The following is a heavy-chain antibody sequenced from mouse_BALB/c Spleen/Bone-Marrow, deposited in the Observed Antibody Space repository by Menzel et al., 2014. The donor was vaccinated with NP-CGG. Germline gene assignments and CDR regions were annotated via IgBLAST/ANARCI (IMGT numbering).Heavy chain of an antibody. CDR2: IHPNSGNT. V-gene: IGHV1S130*01. CDR3: ARHHRYAYYFDY. CDR1: GYTFTSSW. J-gene: IGHJ2*01. Sequence: VQLQQSGSVLVRPGTSVKLSCKASGYTFTSSWIHWARQRPGQGLEWIGEIHPNSGNTNYNERFKGKATLTIDTYSSTAYVDLSSLTSEDSAVYYCARHHRYAYYFDYWGQGTTLTVSS. D-gene: IGHD2-14*01.